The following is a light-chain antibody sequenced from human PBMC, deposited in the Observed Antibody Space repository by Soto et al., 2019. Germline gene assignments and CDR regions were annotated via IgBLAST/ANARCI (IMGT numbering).Light chain of an antibody. CDR3: QQFNNYPWT. V-gene: IGKV1-5*03. J-gene: IGKJ1*01. CDR2: KAS. CDR1: QSISSW. Sequence: DIQMTQSPSTLSASVGDRVTITCRASQSISSWLAWYQQKPGKAPNLLIFKASSLESGVPSRFSGSGSGTEFTLTISSLQPDDIATYYCQQFNNYPWTFGHGTRVEI.